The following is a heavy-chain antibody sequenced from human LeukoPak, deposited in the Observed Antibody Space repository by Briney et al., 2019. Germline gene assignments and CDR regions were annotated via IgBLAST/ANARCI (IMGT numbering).Heavy chain of an antibody. CDR3: AKDHGSGGYYAFDI. J-gene: IGHJ3*02. CDR1: GFTFSSYG. V-gene: IGHV3-23*01. CDR2: ISFSVSTT. D-gene: IGHD3-10*01. Sequence: GGTLRLSCAASGFTFSSYGMSWVRQAPGKGLEWVSTISFSVSTTYYSDSVKGRFTISRDNSKNTLYLQMNSLTVEDTAVYYCAKDHGSGGYYAFDIWGRGAMATVSS.